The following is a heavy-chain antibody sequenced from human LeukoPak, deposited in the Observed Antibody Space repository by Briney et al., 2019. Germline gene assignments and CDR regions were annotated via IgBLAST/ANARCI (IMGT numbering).Heavy chain of an antibody. CDR1: GFTFSSYG. CDR3: AKLLSNSGRFLY. D-gene: IGHD4-23*01. Sequence: GGTLRLSCAASGFTFSSYGMSWVRQAPGKGLEWVSAISGSGGTTYYVDSVKGRFTISRDNSKNTLYLQMNSLRAEDTAVYYCAKLLSNSGRFLYWGQGTLVTVSS. CDR2: ISGSGGTT. V-gene: IGHV3-23*01. J-gene: IGHJ4*02.